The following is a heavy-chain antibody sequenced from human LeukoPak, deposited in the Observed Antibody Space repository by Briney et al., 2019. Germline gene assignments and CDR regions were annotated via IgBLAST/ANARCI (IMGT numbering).Heavy chain of an antibody. J-gene: IGHJ4*02. V-gene: IGHV4-4*02. Sequence: KPSETLSLTCAVSGGSISSSNWWSWVRQPPGKGLEWIGEIYHSGSTNYNPSLKSRVTISVDRSKNQFSLKLSSVTAADTAVYYCARDRAVAVAGTDFDYWGQGTLVTVSS. CDR1: GGSISSSNW. CDR3: ARDRAVAVAGTDFDY. D-gene: IGHD6-19*01. CDR2: IYHSGST.